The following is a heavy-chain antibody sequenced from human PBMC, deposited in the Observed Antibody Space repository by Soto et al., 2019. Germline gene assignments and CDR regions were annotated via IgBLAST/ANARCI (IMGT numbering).Heavy chain of an antibody. CDR3: AKPPHYYDSSGYQH. D-gene: IGHD3-22*01. J-gene: IGHJ4*02. V-gene: IGHV3-23*01. CDR2: ISGSGGST. Sequence: GGSLRLSCAASGFTFNTYAVTWVRQAPGKGLEWVSSISGSGGSTYYADSVKGRFTSSRDNSKNTLYLQMSSLRAEDTAVYYCAKPPHYYDSSGYQHWGQGTLVTVSS. CDR1: GFTFNTYA.